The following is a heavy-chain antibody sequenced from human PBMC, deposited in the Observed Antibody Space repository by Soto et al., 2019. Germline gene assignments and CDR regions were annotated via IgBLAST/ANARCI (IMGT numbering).Heavy chain of an antibody. CDR3: ARTPPEPPGRRHYYYGMDV. CDR2: ITVSSKYT. CDR1: GFSFNDYS. J-gene: IGHJ6*02. Sequence: EVQLVESGGGLVKPGGSLRLSCAASGFSFNDYSMNWVRQAPGKGLEWVSYITVSSKYTYYVDSVQGRFTISRDDGKNSLYLQMNSLRTEDTAVYYCARTPPEPPGRRHYYYGMDVWGQGTTVTVSS. D-gene: IGHD2-15*01. V-gene: IGHV3-21*02.